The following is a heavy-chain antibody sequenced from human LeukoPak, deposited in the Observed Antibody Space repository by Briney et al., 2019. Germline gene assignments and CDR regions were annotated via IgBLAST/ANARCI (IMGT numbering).Heavy chain of an antibody. CDR1: GFTFSSYG. D-gene: IGHD2-15*01. CDR3: AKNCSGGSCS. J-gene: IGHJ5*02. V-gene: IGHV3-30*02. Sequence: GGSLRLSCAATGFTFSSYGMHWVRQAPGKGLEGVAFIRYDGSNKYYADSVKGRFTISRDNSKNTLYLQMNSLRAEDPAVYYCAKNCSGGSCSWGQGTLVTVSS. CDR2: IRYDGSNK.